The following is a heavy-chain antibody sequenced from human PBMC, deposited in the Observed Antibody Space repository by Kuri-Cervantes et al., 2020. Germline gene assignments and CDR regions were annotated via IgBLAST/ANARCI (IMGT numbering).Heavy chain of an antibody. Sequence: ASVKVSCKASGYTFTSYAMNWVRQVPGQGLEWMGWINTNTGNPTYAQGFTGRFVFSLDTSVSTAYLQISSLKAEDTAVYYCAVCGAAPNPNDAFDIWGQGTMVTVSS. CDR3: AVCGAAPNPNDAFDI. D-gene: IGHD6-6*01. J-gene: IGHJ3*02. V-gene: IGHV7-4-1*02. CDR2: INTNTGNP. CDR1: GYTFTSYA.